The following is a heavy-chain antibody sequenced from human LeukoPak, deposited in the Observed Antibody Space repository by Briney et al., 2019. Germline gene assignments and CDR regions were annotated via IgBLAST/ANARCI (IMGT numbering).Heavy chain of an antibody. CDR1: GYSLSELS. J-gene: IGHJ5*01. CDR3: ATEKDLLLDS. V-gene: IGHV1-24*01. Sequence: GASVKVSCKVSGYSLSELSTHWVRQAPGQGFEWMGGFDPGDDETIYAQKFQGRVTMTEDTSTDTAYLELSSLRSEDTAVYFCATEKDLLLDSWGQGTPVTVSS. CDR2: FDPGDDET. D-gene: IGHD1-26*01.